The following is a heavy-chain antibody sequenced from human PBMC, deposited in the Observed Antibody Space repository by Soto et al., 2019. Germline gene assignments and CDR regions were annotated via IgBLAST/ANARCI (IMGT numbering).Heavy chain of an antibody. CDR3: ATVVGATKFDY. CDR1: GGTFSSYA. Sequence: EASVKVSCKASGGTFSSYAISWVRQAPGQGLEWMGGIIPISGTANYAQKFQGRVTMAEDTSTDTAYMELSSLRSEDTAVYYCATVVGATKFDYWGQGTLVTVSS. V-gene: IGHV1-69*06. CDR2: IIPISGTA. J-gene: IGHJ4*02. D-gene: IGHD1-26*01.